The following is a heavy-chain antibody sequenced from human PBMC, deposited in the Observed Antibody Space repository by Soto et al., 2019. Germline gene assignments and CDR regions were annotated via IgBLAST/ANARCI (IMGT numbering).Heavy chain of an antibody. J-gene: IGHJ4*02. CDR2: FDPEDGET. Sequence: ASVKVSCKASGYNFIDHYIHWVRQAPGKGLEWMGGFDPEDGETIYAQKFQGRVTMTEDTSTDTAYMELSSLRSEDTAVYYCATSWGYGGYSPKYFDYWGQGTLVTVSS. D-gene: IGHD5-12*01. CDR3: ATSWGYGGYSPKYFDY. V-gene: IGHV1-24*01. CDR1: GYNFIDHY.